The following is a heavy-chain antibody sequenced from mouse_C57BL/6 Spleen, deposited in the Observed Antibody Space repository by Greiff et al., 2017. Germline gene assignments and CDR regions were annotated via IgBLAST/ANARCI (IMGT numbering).Heavy chain of an antibody. CDR2: INPSSGYT. D-gene: IGHD2-5*01. CDR1: GYTFTNYT. Sequence: QVQLQQSGAELARPGASVKMSCTASGYTFTNYTMHWVKQRPGQGLEWIGYINPSSGYTKYNQKFKDKATLTADKSSSTAYMQRSSLTSEDSAVYYCARGYYSNPFDYWGQGTTLTVSS. CDR3: ARGYYSNPFDY. V-gene: IGHV1-4*01. J-gene: IGHJ2*01.